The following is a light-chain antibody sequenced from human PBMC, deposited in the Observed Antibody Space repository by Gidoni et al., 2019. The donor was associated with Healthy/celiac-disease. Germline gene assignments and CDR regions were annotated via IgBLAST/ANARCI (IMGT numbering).Light chain of an antibody. CDR3: QQYNSYPWT. CDR1: QSISSW. CDR2: KAS. Sequence: DMQMNPSPSTPSASVGDRATITFRASQSISSWLAWYQQKPGKAPKLLIYKASSLESGVPSRFSGSGSGTEFTLTISSLQPDDFATYYCQQYNSYPWTFGQGTKVEIK. J-gene: IGKJ1*01. V-gene: IGKV1-5*03.